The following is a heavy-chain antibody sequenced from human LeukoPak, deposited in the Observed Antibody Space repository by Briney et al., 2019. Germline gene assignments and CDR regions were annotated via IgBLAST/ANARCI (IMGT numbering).Heavy chain of an antibody. D-gene: IGHD2-21*01. J-gene: IGHJ3*02. V-gene: IGHV1-69*13. CDR3: AREVGSSSTSCYPYCGGDCHTSGAFDI. CDR2: ITPIFGTA. Sequence: ASVKVSCKASGYTFTGYYMHWVRQAPGQGLEWMGGITPIFGTANYAQKFQGRVTITADESTSTAYMELSSLRSEDTAVYYCAREVGSSSTSCYPYCGGDCHTSGAFDIWGQGTMVTVSS. CDR1: GYTFTGYY.